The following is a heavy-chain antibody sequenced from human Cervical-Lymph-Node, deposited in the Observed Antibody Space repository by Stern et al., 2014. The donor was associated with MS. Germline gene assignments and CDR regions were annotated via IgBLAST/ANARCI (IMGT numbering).Heavy chain of an antibody. D-gene: IGHD2-15*01. CDR1: GGSLRSYY. V-gene: IGHV4-59*01. Sequence: QVQLQESGPGLVKPSETLSLTCTVSGGSLRSYYWNWIRQAPGKGLEWLGFIYHTGSVNYNTSLSSRVAMSVDTSKNQFSLTVSSVTAADTAVYYCAREGEYCSGSRCYPFLDYWGQGTLVTVSS. CDR3: AREGEYCSGSRCYPFLDY. J-gene: IGHJ4*02. CDR2: IYHTGSV.